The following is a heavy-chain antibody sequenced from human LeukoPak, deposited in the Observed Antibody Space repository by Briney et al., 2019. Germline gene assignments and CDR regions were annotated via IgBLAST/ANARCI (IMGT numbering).Heavy chain of an antibody. D-gene: IGHD6-19*01. J-gene: IGHJ4*02. Sequence: ASVKVSCKASGYTFINYGINWVRQAPGQGLEWMGIINPSAGSTSYAQKFQGRVTMTRDTSTSTVYMELSSLTSEDTAVYYCARTPDNSGWYEVYWGQGTLVTVSS. CDR3: ARTPDNSGWYEVY. CDR1: GYTFINYG. V-gene: IGHV1-46*01. CDR2: INPSAGST.